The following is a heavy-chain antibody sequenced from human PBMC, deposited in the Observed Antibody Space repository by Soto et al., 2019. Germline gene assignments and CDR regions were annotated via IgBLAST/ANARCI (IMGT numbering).Heavy chain of an antibody. V-gene: IGHV1-18*01. CDR3: AMVDVYVTPSPQDV. J-gene: IGHJ6*02. CDR1: GYTFTRYG. CDR2: INTYNCKT. Sequence: QVQLVQSGAEVKNPGASVKVSCKASGYTFTRYGIGWARKAPGQGLEWMGWINTYNCKTNYAQNVQGRVTLTTDTSTSTAYMELRSLRSSDTAIYYCAMVDVYVTPSPQDVWGQGTTVIVSS. D-gene: IGHD3-16*01.